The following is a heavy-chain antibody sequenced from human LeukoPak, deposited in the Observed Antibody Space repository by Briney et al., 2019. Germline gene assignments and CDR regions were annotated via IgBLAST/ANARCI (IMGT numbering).Heavy chain of an antibody. V-gene: IGHV4-39*07. J-gene: IGHJ3*02. Sequence: PSETLSLTCTVSGGSISSSSYYWGWIRQPPGKGLEWIGSIYYSGSTYYSPSLKSRVTISVDTSKNQFSLKLSSVTAADTAVYYCARVSGSYGLDAFDIWGQGTMVTVSS. CDR3: ARVSGSYGLDAFDI. D-gene: IGHD1-26*01. CDR1: GGSISSSSYY. CDR2: IYYSGST.